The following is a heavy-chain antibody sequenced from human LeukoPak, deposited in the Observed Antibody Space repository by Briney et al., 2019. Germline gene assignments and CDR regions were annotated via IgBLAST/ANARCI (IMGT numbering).Heavy chain of an antibody. D-gene: IGHD6-19*01. CDR3: ARGRGSGWYYYFDY. V-gene: IGHV4-59*01. CDR2: IYYSGST. J-gene: IGHJ4*02. Sequence: SETLSLTCTVSGGSISSYYWSWVRQPPGKGLEWIGYIYYSGSTNYNPSLKSRVTISVDTSKNQFSLKLSSVTAADTAVYYCARGRGSGWYYYFDYWGQGTLVTVSS. CDR1: GGSISSYY.